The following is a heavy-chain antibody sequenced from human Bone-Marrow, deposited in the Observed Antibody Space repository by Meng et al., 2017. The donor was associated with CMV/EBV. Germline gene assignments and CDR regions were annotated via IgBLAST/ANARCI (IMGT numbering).Heavy chain of an antibody. J-gene: IGHJ4*02. CDR2: IYYSGSS. D-gene: IGHD6-13*01. CDR1: GGSISSSSYY. Sequence: SETLSLTCTVSGGSISSSSYYWGWIRQPPGKGLEWIGSIYYSGSSYYNPSLKSRVTISVDTSKNQFSLKLSSVTAADTAVYYCARHVAAAGNFADWGQGPRVTGSS. CDR3: ARHVAAAGNFAD. V-gene: IGHV4-39*01.